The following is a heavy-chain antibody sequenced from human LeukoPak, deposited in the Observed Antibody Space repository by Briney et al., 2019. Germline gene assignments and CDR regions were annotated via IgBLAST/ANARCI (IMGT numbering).Heavy chain of an antibody. CDR3: ARVGSSSWYPFRWYFDY. V-gene: IGHV1-69*06. D-gene: IGHD6-13*01. CDR1: GGTFSSYA. CDR2: IIPIFGTA. Sequence: SVTVSCKASGGTFSSYAISWVRQAPGQGLEWMGGIIPIFGTANYAQTFQGRVTITADKSTSTAYMELSSLRSEDTAVYYCARVGSSSWYPFRWYFDYWGQGTLVTVSS. J-gene: IGHJ4*02.